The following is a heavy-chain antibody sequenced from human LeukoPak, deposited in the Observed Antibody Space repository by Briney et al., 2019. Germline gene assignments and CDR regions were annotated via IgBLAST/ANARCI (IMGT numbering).Heavy chain of an antibody. Sequence: PGGTLRLSSAPSGFTFRTYCTSGARQAPGKGLEWVANIKQDGSEKYYVDSVKGRFTISRDNAKNSLYLQMNSLRAEDTAVYYCARDWDLVGGQGTLVTVSS. CDR2: IKQDGSEK. J-gene: IGHJ4*02. CDR3: ARDWDLV. D-gene: IGHD1-26*01. CDR1: GFTFRTYC. V-gene: IGHV3-7*01.